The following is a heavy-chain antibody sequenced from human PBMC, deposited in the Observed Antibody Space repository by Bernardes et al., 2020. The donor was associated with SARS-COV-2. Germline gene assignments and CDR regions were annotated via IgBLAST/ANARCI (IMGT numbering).Heavy chain of an antibody. D-gene: IGHD6-13*01. J-gene: IGHJ6*02. CDR2: TYYRSKWFN. Sequence: SQTLSLTCGISGDSVSSNSASWNWIRQSPSRGFEWLGRTYYRSKWFNEYAVSVKSRITINPDTSKNQFSLQLNSVTPEDTAVYYCTRGSAHGAAAGSSYYGMDVWGQGTTVTVSS. CDR3: TRGSAHGAAAGSSYYGMDV. CDR1: GDSVSSNSAS. V-gene: IGHV6-1*01.